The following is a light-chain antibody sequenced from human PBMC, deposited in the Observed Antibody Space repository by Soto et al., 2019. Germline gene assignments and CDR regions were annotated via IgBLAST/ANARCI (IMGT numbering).Light chain of an antibody. Sequence: EIVLTQSPGTLSLSPGERATLSCRASRSVSSNYLAWYQQKPGQAPRLFIYGASSRATGIPDRFSGSGSGTEFSLTISRLEPEDFAVYYSHQYGISPFGGGTKVEIK. CDR2: GAS. J-gene: IGKJ4*01. V-gene: IGKV3-20*01. CDR1: RSVSSNY. CDR3: HQYGISP.